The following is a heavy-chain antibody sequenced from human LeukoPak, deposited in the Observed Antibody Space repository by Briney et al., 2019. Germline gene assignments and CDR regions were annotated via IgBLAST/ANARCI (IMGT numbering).Heavy chain of an antibody. J-gene: IGHJ3*02. CDR3: ASTPYYDSRTGAFDI. Sequence: SSETLSLTCTVSDGSISTYYWSWIRQPPGKGLEWIGLTYYTGSTNYNPSLKSRVTMSVDTSKNQFSLKLSSVTAADTAVYYCASTPYYDSRTGAFDIWGQGTMVTVSS. CDR1: DGSISTYY. CDR2: TYYTGST. D-gene: IGHD3-22*01. V-gene: IGHV4-59*01.